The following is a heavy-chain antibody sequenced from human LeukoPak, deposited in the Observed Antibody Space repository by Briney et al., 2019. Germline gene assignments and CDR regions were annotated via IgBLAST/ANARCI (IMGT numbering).Heavy chain of an antibody. V-gene: IGHV4-31*03. CDR2: IHPGGSI. J-gene: IGHJ4*02. D-gene: IGHD5-18*01. CDR3: ARGGDTAKGGGF. CDR1: VGSISGSGHY. Sequence: SETLSLTCTVPVGSISGSGHYCTWTRQHPGEGLEWLGFIHPGGSIYYNPSLSRRLIISADTTKNQMSLKLRSVTAADTGVYYGARGGDTAKGGGFGGRGTRV.